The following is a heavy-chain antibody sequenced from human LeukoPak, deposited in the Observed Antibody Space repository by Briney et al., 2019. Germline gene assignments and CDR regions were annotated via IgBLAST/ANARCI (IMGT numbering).Heavy chain of an antibody. CDR2: IYYSGST. J-gene: IGHJ5*02. D-gene: IGHD2-15*01. CDR1: GGSISSGGYY. Sequence: SETLSLTCTVSGGSISSGGYYWSWIRQHPGKGLEWIGYIYYSGSTYYNPSLKSRVTISVDTSKNQFSLKPSSVTAADTAVYYCARDSRWWFDPWGQGTLVTVSS. V-gene: IGHV4-31*03. CDR3: ARDSRWWFDP.